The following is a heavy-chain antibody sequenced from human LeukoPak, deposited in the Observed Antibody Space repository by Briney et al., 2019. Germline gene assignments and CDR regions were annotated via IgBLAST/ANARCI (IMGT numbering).Heavy chain of an antibody. CDR3: ARGDYDILTGYYYYYMDV. V-gene: IGHV4-59*01. Sequence: SETLSLTCTVSGGSINNDYWSWIRQPPGKGLEWIGYIHYSGSTYYNPSLKRRVTISVDTSKNQFSLKLSSVTAADTAVYYCARGDYDILTGYYYYYMDVWGKGTTVTVSS. D-gene: IGHD3-9*01. CDR1: GGSINNDY. J-gene: IGHJ6*03. CDR2: IHYSGST.